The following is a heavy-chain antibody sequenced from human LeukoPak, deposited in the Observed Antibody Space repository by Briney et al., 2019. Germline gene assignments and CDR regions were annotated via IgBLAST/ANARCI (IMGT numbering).Heavy chain of an antibody. CDR2: ISGSGGST. CDR1: GFTFSSYA. D-gene: IGHD3-10*01. V-gene: IGHV3-23*01. CDR3: AKDPSRLLWFGEPLTSPNWFDP. J-gene: IGHJ5*02. Sequence: QAGWSLRLSCAASGFTFSSYAMSWVRQAPGKGLEWVSAISGSGGSTYYADSVKGRFTISRDNSKNTLYLQMNSLRAEDTAVYYCAKDPSRLLWFGEPLTSPNWFDPWGQGTLVTVSS.